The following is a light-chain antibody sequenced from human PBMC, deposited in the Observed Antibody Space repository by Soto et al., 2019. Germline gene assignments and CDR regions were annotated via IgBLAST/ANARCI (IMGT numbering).Light chain of an antibody. V-gene: IGLV1-51*01. J-gene: IGLJ1*01. CDR3: GTWDSSLSAHNYV. CDR1: SSNIGNNY. CDR2: DNN. Sequence: QSVLTQPPSVSAAPGQKVTISCSGSSSNIGNNYVSWYQQLPGTAPKLLIYDNNKRPSGIPDRFSGSKSGTSATLGITGLQTGDEADYYCGTWDSSLSAHNYVFGTGTKLTVL.